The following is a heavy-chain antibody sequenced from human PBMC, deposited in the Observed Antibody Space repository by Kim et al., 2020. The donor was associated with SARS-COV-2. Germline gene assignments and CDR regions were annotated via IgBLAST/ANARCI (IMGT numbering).Heavy chain of an antibody. CDR3: ARGYGSGSYYNFPDY. J-gene: IGHJ4*02. Sequence: GGSLRLSCAASGFTFDDYGMSWVRQAPGKGLEWVSGINWNGGSTGYADSVKGRFTISRDNAKNSLYLQMNSLRAEDTALYYCARGYGSGSYYNFPDYWGQGTLGTVSS. V-gene: IGHV3-20*04. CDR2: INWNGGST. CDR1: GFTFDDYG. D-gene: IGHD3-10*01.